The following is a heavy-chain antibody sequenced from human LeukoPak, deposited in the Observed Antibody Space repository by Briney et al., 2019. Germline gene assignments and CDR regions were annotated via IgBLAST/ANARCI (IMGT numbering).Heavy chain of an antibody. J-gene: IGHJ4*02. CDR1: GGSISSGGYY. D-gene: IGHD3-10*01. CDR2: IYYSGST. Sequence: PSETLSLTCTVSGGSISSGGYYWSWIRQHPGKGLEWIGYIYYSGSTYYNPSLKSRVTISVDTSKNQFSLKLSSVTAADTAVYYCARDRGGDGYKLDYWGQGTLVTVSS. V-gene: IGHV4-31*03. CDR3: ARDRGGDGYKLDY.